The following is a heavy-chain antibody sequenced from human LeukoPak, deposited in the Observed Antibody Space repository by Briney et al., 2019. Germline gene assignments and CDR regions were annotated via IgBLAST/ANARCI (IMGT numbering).Heavy chain of an antibody. J-gene: IGHJ5*02. CDR3: ARSIAARELNWFDP. D-gene: IGHD6-6*01. CDR1: GFTFSSYS. CDR2: ISSSSSYI. Sequence: PGESLRLSCAASGFTFSSYSMNWVRQAPGKGLEWVSSISSSSSYIYYADSVKGRFTISRDNAKNSLYLQMNSLRAEDTAVYYCARSIAARELNWFDPWGQGTLVTVSS. V-gene: IGHV3-21*01.